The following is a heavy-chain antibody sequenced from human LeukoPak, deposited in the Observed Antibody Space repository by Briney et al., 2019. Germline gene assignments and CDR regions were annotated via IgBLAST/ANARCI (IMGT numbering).Heavy chain of an antibody. V-gene: IGHV4-61*02. CDR1: GGSISSGSYY. J-gene: IGHJ6*03. CDR3: ARDAGYCSSTNCYIGSYYYYMDV. Sequence: SETLSLTCTVSGGSISSGSYYWSWIRQPAGKGLEWIGRFYSSGSTNYNPSLKSRVTISVDTSKNQFSLRLSSVTAADTAVYCCARDAGYCSSTNCYIGSYYYYMDVWAKGPRSPSP. CDR2: FYSSGST. D-gene: IGHD2-2*02.